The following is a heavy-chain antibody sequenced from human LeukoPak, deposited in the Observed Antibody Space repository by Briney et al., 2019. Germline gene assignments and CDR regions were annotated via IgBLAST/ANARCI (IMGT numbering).Heavy chain of an antibody. CDR2: IRGSSSAM. D-gene: IGHD3-9*01. J-gene: IGHJ4*02. CDR1: GFSFSEYS. Sequence: GGSLRLSCAASGFSFSEYSMNWVRQAPGKGLEWVSNIRGSSSAMNYADSVKGRFTISRDNAKNSVYLEMSSLRAEDTAVYYCARDRDWSVDYWGQGTLVTVSS. CDR3: ARDRDWSVDY. V-gene: IGHV3-48*04.